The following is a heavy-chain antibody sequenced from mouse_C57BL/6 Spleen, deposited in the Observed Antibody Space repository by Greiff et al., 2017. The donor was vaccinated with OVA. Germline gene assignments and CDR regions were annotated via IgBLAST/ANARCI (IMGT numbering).Heavy chain of an antibody. CDR2: INPSNGGT. D-gene: IGHD2-4*01. J-gene: IGHJ2*01. Sequence: QVQLQQPGPELVKPGASVKLSCKASGYTFTSYWMHWVKQRPGQGLEWIGNINPSNGGTNYNEKFKSKATLTVDKSSSTAYMQLSSLTSEDSAVYYCARDDYDGGYFDDWGQGTTLTVSS. CDR1: GYTFTSYW. V-gene: IGHV1-53*01. CDR3: ARDDYDGGYFDD.